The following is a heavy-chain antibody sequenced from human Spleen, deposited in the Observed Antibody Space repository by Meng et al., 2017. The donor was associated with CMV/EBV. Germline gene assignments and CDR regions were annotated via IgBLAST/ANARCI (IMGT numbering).Heavy chain of an antibody. D-gene: IGHD6-6*01. CDR3: AYASSSHYFAY. CDR1: GFSLSTTGMR. Sequence: SGPTLVKPTQTLTLTCTFSGFSLSTTGMRVSWIRQPPGKALEWLARIGWDDDKFYSTSLKTRLTISKDTSENQVVLTLANMDPVDTATYFCAYASSSHYFAYWGQGTLVTVSS. V-gene: IGHV2-70D*14. CDR2: IGWDDDK. J-gene: IGHJ4*02.